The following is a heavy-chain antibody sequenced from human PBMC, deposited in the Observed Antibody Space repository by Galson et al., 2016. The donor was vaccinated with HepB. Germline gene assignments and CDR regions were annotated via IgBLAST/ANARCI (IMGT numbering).Heavy chain of an antibody. CDR1: GYTFRSYW. CDR2: VYPAGSDT. J-gene: IGHJ2*01. D-gene: IGHD1-7*01. Sequence: QSGAEVKKPGESLRISCKGSGYTFRSYWIGWVRQMPGKGLEWMGIVYPAGSDTRYSPSFQGQVTVSVDQSTSTAYLQWSSLKDSDTAMYYCAKEATATTGAKTKRVWYFDLWGRGTLVTVSS. V-gene: IGHV5-51*01. CDR3: AKEATATTGAKTKRVWYFDL.